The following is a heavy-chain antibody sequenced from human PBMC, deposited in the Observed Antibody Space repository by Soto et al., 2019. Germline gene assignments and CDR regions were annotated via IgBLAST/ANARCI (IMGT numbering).Heavy chain of an antibody. J-gene: IGHJ4*02. V-gene: IGHV6-1*01. D-gene: IGHD2-2*01. CDR2: TFFRSKQYN. Sequence: SQTRSLTCAISGDSVSSNTAAWNWIRQSPSRGLEWLGRTFFRSKQYNDYAESLKSRITINPDTSKNQFSLHLDSVTPEDTAVYYCARGRRVKYCSSTSCYAGYFDYWGQGTLVTVSS. CDR1: GDSVSSNTAA. CDR3: ARGRRVKYCSSTSCYAGYFDY.